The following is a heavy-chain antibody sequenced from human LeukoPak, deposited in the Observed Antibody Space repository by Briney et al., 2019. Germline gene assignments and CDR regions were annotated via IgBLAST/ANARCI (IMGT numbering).Heavy chain of an antibody. CDR2: INWNGGST. V-gene: IGHV3-20*04. D-gene: IGHD1-14*01. Sequence: GGSLRLSCAASGFTFDDYGMSWVRQAPGKGLEWVSGINWNGGSTGYADSVKGRFTISRDNAKNSLYLQMNSLRAEDTALYYCARVSAPLLTVFSNSYYYYMDVWGKGTTVTVSS. CDR1: GFTFDDYG. J-gene: IGHJ6*03. CDR3: ARVSAPLLTVFSNSYYYYMDV.